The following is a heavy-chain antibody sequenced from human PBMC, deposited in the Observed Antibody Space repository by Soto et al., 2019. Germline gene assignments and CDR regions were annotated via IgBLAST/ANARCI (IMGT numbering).Heavy chain of an antibody. CDR3: ARGCYGSGSYPSYYYYYMDV. Sequence: QVQLVQSGAEVKKPGASVKVSCKASGYTFTSYGISWVRQAPGQGLEWMGWISAYNGNTNYAQKLQGRVTMTTDASTSTAYMELRSLRSDDTAVYYCARGCYGSGSYPSYYYYYMDVWGKGTTVTVSS. D-gene: IGHD3-10*01. CDR1: GYTFTSYG. CDR2: ISAYNGNT. V-gene: IGHV1-18*01. J-gene: IGHJ6*03.